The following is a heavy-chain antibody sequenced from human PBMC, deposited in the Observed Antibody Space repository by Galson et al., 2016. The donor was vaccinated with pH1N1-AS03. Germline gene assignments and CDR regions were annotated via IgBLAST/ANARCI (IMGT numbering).Heavy chain of an antibody. D-gene: IGHD4-17*01. V-gene: IGHV4-38-2*01. Sequence: ETLSLTCAVSGYSISSGYYWGWIRQPPGQGLEWIGEINHSGNTNYNPSLKSRVTISVDTSKNQFSLKLTSVTAADTAVYYCARAYGYGDYGIDYWGQGTLVTVSS. J-gene: IGHJ4*02. CDR2: INHSGNT. CDR3: ARAYGYGDYGIDY. CDR1: GYSISSGYY.